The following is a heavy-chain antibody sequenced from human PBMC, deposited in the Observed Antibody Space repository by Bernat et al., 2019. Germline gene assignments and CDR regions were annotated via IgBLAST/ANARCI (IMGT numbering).Heavy chain of an antibody. CDR3: ARAREPLSPSYDYVWGSYRYRGYFDY. D-gene: IGHD3-16*02. Sequence: QLQLQESGPGLVKPSETLSLTCTVSGGSISSSSYYWGWIRQPPGKGLEWIGSIYYSGSTYYNPSLKSRVTISVDTSKNQFSLKLSSVTAADTAVYYCARAREPLSPSYDYVWGSYRYRGYFDYWGQGTLVTVSS. V-gene: IGHV4-39*01. J-gene: IGHJ4*02. CDR2: IYYSGST. CDR1: GGSISSSSYY.